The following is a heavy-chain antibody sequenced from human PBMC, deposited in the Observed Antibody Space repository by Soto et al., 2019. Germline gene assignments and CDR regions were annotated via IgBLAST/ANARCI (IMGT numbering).Heavy chain of an antibody. V-gene: IGHV1-46*01. Sequence: ASVKVSCKASGYTFTSYYMHWVRQAPGQGLEWMGIINPSGGSTSYAQKFQGRVTMTRDTSTSTVYMELSSLRSEDTAVYYCARAYLVVVTARVTWFDPWGQGTLVTVS. CDR1: GYTFTSYY. J-gene: IGHJ5*02. CDR3: ARAYLVVVTARVTWFDP. CDR2: INPSGGST. D-gene: IGHD2-21*02.